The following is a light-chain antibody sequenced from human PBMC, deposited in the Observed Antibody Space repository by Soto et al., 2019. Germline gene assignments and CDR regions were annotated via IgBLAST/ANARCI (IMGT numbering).Light chain of an antibody. V-gene: IGLV1-44*01. Sequence: QSVLTQPPSASGTPGQRLTISCSGSSSNIGSKTVNWYQQLPGTAPKLLIYSNYHRTSRVPDRFSGSKSGTSASLAISGLQSEDEADYYCSAWDASLNGYVFGTGTKLTVL. J-gene: IGLJ1*01. CDR1: SSNIGSKT. CDR3: SAWDASLNGYV. CDR2: SNY.